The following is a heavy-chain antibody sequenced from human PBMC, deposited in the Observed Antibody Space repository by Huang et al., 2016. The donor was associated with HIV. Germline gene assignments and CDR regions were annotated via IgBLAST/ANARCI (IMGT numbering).Heavy chain of an antibody. V-gene: IGHV1-69*01. J-gene: IGHJ5*02. CDR3: ARDRKYDNAWYWFDP. CDR2: IIPIFGTP. CDR1: GGTFSSYA. D-gene: IGHD1-1*01. Sequence: QVQLVQSGAEVKKPGSSVRVSCEASGGTFSSYAINWGRQAPGQGLEGMGGIIPIFGTPSYAQKFQGRVTITADESTSTAYMELSSLRSDDTAVYYCARDRKYDNAWYWFDPWGQGTLVTVSS.